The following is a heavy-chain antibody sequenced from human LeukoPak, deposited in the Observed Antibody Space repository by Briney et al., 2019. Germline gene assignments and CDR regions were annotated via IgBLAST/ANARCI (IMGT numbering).Heavy chain of an antibody. CDR2: IYYSGST. CDR1: GGSISSSSYY. J-gene: IGHJ1*01. CDR3: ARSKVVGYCSSTSCYEYFQH. V-gene: IGHV4-39*07. D-gene: IGHD2-2*01. Sequence: PSETLSLTCTVSGGSISSSSYYWGWIRQPPGKGLEWIGSIYYSGSTYYNPSLKSRVTISVDTSKNQFSLKLSSVTAADTAVYYYARSKVVGYCSSTSCYEYFQHWGQGTLVTVSS.